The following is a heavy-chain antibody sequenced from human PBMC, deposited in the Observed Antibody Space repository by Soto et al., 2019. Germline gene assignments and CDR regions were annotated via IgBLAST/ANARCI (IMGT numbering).Heavy chain of an antibody. J-gene: IGHJ6*02. CDR3: VRQGFCSGASCNHYFYYYAMDV. V-gene: IGHV3-48*02. CDR2: ISSRGTTI. CDR1: GFSSSSYA. Sequence: DVQLVETGGGLVQPGGSLRLSCAVSGFSSSSYAMNWVRQAPGKELEWVSFISSRGTTIYYADSVEGRFTISRDNAQNSLYLQMDSLRDEDTAVYYCVRQGFCSGASCNHYFYYYAMDVWGQGTTVIVSS. D-gene: IGHD2-15*01.